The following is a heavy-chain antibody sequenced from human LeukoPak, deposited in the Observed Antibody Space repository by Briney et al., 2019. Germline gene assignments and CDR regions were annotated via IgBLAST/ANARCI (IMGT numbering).Heavy chain of an antibody. J-gene: IGHJ4*02. V-gene: IGHV3-21*01. Sequence: GGSLRLSCAASGFTFSSYSMNWVRQAPGKGLEWVSSISSSSSYIYYADSVKGRYTSSRDKAKNSLYLQMNSLRDEDTAVYYCARGHLDYDILTGYSYWGQGTLVTVSS. CDR1: GFTFSSYS. D-gene: IGHD3-9*01. CDR2: ISSSSSYI. CDR3: ARGHLDYDILTGYSY.